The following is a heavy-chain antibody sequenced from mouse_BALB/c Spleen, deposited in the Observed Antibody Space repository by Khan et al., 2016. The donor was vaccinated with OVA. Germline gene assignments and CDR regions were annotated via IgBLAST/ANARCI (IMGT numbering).Heavy chain of an antibody. CDR1: GYTFSSYW. D-gene: IGHD2-1*01. Sequence: QVRLQQSGAELMKPGASVKISCKATGYTFSSYWIEWVKQRPGHGLEWIGEILPGSGNTNYNEKFKGKATFTADTSSNTAYMQLSSLTSEDSAVYYCARSGNYRGALDYWGQGTSVTVSS. V-gene: IGHV1-9*01. CDR2: ILPGSGNT. CDR3: ARSGNYRGALDY. J-gene: IGHJ4*01.